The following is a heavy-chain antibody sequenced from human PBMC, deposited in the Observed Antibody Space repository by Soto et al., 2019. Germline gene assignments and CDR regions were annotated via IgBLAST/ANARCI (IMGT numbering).Heavy chain of an antibody. J-gene: IGHJ5*02. V-gene: IGHV4-59*01. CDR2: IYYSGGT. D-gene: IGHD6-13*01. CDR1: GGSISSYY. CDR3: ARDLDAPPSRWYRLGWFDP. Sequence: PSETLSLTCTVSGGSISSYYWSWIRQPPGKGLEWIGYIYYSGGTNYNPSLKSRVTISVDTSKNQFSLKLSSVTAADTAVYYCARDLDAPPSRWYRLGWFDPWGQGTLVTVSS.